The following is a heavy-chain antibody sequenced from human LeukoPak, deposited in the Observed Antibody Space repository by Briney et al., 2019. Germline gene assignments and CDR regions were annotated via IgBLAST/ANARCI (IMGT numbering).Heavy chain of an antibody. V-gene: IGHV3-30*03. Sequence: PGGSLRLSCAASGFTVSGNYMSWVRQAPGEGLEWVASVSYDGSNKYYPDSVKGRFTIFRDNSKNTLFLQMNSLSAEDTAVDYCAREGKNYADYFDYWGQGTLVSVSA. J-gene: IGHJ4*02. CDR3: AREGKNYADYFDY. CDR1: GFTVSGNY. D-gene: IGHD3-16*01. CDR2: VSYDGSNK.